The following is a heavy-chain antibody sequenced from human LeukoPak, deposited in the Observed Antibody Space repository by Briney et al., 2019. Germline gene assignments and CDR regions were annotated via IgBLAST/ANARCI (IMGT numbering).Heavy chain of an antibody. CDR3: ARDSNWFDP. D-gene: IGHD4-11*01. V-gene: IGHV3-66*02. CDR2: IYSGGST. J-gene: IGHJ5*02. Sequence: GGSLRLSCAASGFPLSSNYMRWPREPPGEGLEWVSVIYSGGSTYYADSVKGRFTISRDNSKNTLYLQMNSLRAEDTAVYYCARDSNWFDPWGQGTLVTVSS. CDR1: GFPLSSNY.